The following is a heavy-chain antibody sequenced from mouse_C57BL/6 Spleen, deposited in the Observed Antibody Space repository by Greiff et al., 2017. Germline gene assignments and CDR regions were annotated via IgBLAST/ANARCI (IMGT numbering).Heavy chain of an antibody. J-gene: IGHJ3*01. Sequence: QVQLQQSGTELVKPGASVKLSCKASGYTFTSYWMHWVKQRPGQGLEWIGNINPSNGGTNYNEKFKSKATLTVDKSSSTAYMQLSSLTSEDSAVYYCARGAYGSRHPFAYWGQGTLVTVSA. D-gene: IGHD1-1*01. V-gene: IGHV1-53*01. CDR1: GYTFTSYW. CDR2: INPSNGGT. CDR3: ARGAYGSRHPFAY.